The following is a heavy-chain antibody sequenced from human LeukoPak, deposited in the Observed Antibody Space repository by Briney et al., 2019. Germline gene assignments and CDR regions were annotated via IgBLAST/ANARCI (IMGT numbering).Heavy chain of an antibody. J-gene: IGHJ4*02. CDR1: GGSISSYY. Sequence: PSETLSLTCTVSGGSISSYYWSWIRQPPGKGLEWIGYIYYSGSTNYNPSLKSRVTISADTSKNQFSLKLSSVTAADTAVYYCARGYSSGWYYFDYWGQGTLVTVSS. V-gene: IGHV4-59*01. CDR3: ARGYSSGWYYFDY. CDR2: IYYSGST. D-gene: IGHD6-19*01.